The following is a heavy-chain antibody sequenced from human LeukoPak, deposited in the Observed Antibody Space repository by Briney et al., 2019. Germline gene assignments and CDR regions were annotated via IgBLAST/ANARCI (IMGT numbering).Heavy chain of an antibody. Sequence: PGGSLRLSCAASGFTFSSYSMSWVRQAPGKGLEWVSSISSSGSYIYYADSMKGRVTISRDNAKNSLYLQMNSLRAGDTAVYYCARSLYGGNSGEDYWGQGTLVTVSS. CDR1: GFTFSSYS. CDR2: ISSSGSYI. V-gene: IGHV3-21*01. CDR3: ARSLYGGNSGEDY. D-gene: IGHD4-23*01. J-gene: IGHJ4*02.